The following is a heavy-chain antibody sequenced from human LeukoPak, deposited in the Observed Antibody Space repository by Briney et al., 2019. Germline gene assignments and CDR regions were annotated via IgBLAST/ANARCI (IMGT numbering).Heavy chain of an antibody. CDR3: ASNYYDSSGYCYIVYFQN. Sequence: SSETLSLTCDVSGGSISSSNWWSSVRQSPGKGLVWIGEIYHSGSINYNPSLKSRVTMSADKSKHQFSLKLTSVTAADTAVYYCASNYYDSSGYCYIVYFQNWGQGTLVTVSS. J-gene: IGHJ1*01. CDR1: GGSISSSNW. V-gene: IGHV4/OR15-8*01. D-gene: IGHD3-22*01. CDR2: IYHSGSI.